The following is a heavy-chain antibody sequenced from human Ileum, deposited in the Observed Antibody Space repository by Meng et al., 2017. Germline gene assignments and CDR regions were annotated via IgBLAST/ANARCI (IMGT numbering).Heavy chain of an antibody. D-gene: IGHD2-8*01. CDR3: ARVSSMIMVYGGSYFDY. V-gene: IGHV4-34*01. Sequence: QLQQWGAGLVKTSVTLSLNCAVYGLSFSGYYWSWIRQPPGKGLEWSGEINHSGSTNYNPSLKSRVTISVDTSKNQFSLKLSSVTAADTAVYYCARVSSMIMVYGGSYFDYWGQGTLVTVSS. CDR1: GLSFSGYY. CDR2: INHSGST. J-gene: IGHJ4*02.